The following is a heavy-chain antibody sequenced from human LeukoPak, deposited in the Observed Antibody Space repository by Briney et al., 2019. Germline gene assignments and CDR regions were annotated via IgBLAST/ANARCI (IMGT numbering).Heavy chain of an antibody. CDR1: GFTFSDYY. V-gene: IGHV3-11*04. Sequence: GGXLRLSCAASGFTFSDYYMSWIRQAPGKGLEGVSYISSSGSTIYYADSVKGRFTISRDNAKNSLYLQMNSLRAEDTAVYYCAGSSGDLEAFDIWGQGTMVTVSS. CDR3: AGSSGDLEAFDI. D-gene: IGHD3-3*01. CDR2: ISSSGSTI. J-gene: IGHJ3*02.